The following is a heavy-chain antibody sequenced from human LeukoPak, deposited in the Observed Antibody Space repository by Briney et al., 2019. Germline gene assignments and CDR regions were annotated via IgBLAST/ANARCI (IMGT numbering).Heavy chain of an antibody. CDR1: GFTFSDYY. CDR3: ARGGSTPSYYFVY. Sequence: GGSLRLSCAASGFTFSDYYMSWIRQAPGKGLEWVSYISSSGSTIYYADSVKGRFTISRDNAKNSLYLQMNSLRAEDAAVDYCARGGSTPSYYFVYWGPGTLVTVSS. D-gene: IGHD2-15*01. CDR2: ISSSGSTI. J-gene: IGHJ4*02. V-gene: IGHV3-11*01.